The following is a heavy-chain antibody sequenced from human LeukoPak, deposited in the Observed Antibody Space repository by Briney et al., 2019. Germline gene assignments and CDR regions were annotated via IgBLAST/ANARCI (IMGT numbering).Heavy chain of an antibody. Sequence: KPGGSLRLSCAASGFTFSSYNMNWVRQAPGKRLEWVSSISLVSGHIYYAESVKGRFTISRDNAKNSLYLQMNSLRVEDTAVYYCAKCKSGYSPFENWGQGTMVTVSS. J-gene: IGHJ4*02. CDR1: GFTFSSYN. CDR2: ISLVSGHI. CDR3: AKCKSGYSPFEN. D-gene: IGHD3-22*01. V-gene: IGHV3-21*01.